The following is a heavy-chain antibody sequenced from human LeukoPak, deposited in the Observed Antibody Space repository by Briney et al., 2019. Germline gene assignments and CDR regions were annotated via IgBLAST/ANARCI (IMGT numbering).Heavy chain of an antibody. CDR2: ISSSSSYI. J-gene: IGHJ4*02. D-gene: IGHD6-13*01. Sequence: PGGSLRLSCAASGFTFSSYSMNWVRQAPGKGLEWVSSISSSSSYIYYADSVEGRFTISRDNAKNSLYLQMNSLRAEDTAVYYCARDETPAVIAAAGVDYWGQGTLVTVSS. V-gene: IGHV3-21*01. CDR3: ARDETPAVIAAAGVDY. CDR1: GFTFSSYS.